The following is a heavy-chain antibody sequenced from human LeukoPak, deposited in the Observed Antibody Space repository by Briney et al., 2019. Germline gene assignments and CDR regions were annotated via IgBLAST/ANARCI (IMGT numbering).Heavy chain of an antibody. CDR2: IYNRGST. CDR1: GGSISSYY. Sequence: PSETLSLTCTVSGGSISSYYWSWIRQPPGKGLEWVGYIYNRGSTNYNPSLKSRVTISVDTSKNQLSLKLSSVTAADTAVFYCARMRLYSSSWYFDHWGQGTLVTVSS. D-gene: IGHD6-13*01. CDR3: ARMRLYSSSWYFDH. V-gene: IGHV4-59*01. J-gene: IGHJ4*02.